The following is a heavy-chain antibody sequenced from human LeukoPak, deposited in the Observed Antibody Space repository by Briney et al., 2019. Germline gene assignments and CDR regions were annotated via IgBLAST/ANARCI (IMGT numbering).Heavy chain of an antibody. CDR2: TYYRSKWYN. Sequence: SQTLSLTCAISGDSVFSYTAAWNWIRQSPSRGLEWLGRTYYRSKWYNDYTESVKSRITINPDTSKNQFSLQLNSVTPEDTAVYYCARDDQTYYSISGFDYWGQGILVTVSS. CDR3: ARDDQTYYSISGFDY. V-gene: IGHV6-1*01. J-gene: IGHJ4*02. D-gene: IGHD3-22*01. CDR1: GDSVFSYTAA.